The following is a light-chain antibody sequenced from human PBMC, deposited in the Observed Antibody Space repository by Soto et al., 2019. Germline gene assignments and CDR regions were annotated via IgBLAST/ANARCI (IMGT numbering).Light chain of an antibody. CDR2: EVS. V-gene: IGLV2-23*02. J-gene: IGLJ2*01. CDR3: CSYAGSRTVV. Sequence: QSALTQPASVSGSPGQPITISCTGTSSDVGSYNLVSWYQQHPGKAPKLMIYEVSKRPSGVSNRFSGSKSGNTASLTISGLQAEDEADYYCCSYAGSRTVVFGGGTKLTVL. CDR1: SSDVGSYNL.